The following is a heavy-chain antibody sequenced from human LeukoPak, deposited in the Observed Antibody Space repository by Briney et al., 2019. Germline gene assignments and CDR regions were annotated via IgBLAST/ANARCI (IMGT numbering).Heavy chain of an antibody. CDR3: ARSPGGDAFDI. CDR2: IYYRGST. Sequence: SETLSLTCTVSGGSISSYYWSWIRQPPGKGLEWIGYIYYRGSTNYNPSLKSRVTISVDTSKNQFSLKLSSVTAADTAVYYCARSPGGDAFDIWGQGTMVTVSS. V-gene: IGHV4-59*08. CDR1: GGSISSYY. J-gene: IGHJ3*02.